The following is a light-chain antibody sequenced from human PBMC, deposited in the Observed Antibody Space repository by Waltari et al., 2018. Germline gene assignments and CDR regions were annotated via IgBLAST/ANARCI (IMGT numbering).Light chain of an antibody. CDR2: NYS. J-gene: IGLJ2*01. V-gene: IGLV3-21*04. CDR1: DIAAKH. CDR3: QVWDYDTNVVV. Sequence: SYVLTQPPSVSAAPGATASITCGGDDIAAKHVHWYQHKPGQAPVMVINNYSDRPSAIPGRASVSSSGNTATLTISRVDAGDEADFYCQVWDYDTNVVVFGGGTKLTVL.